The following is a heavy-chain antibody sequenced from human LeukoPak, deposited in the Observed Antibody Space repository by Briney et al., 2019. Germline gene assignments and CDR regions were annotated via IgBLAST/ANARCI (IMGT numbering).Heavy chain of an antibody. V-gene: IGHV1-2*02. CDR1: GYTFTGYY. D-gene: IGHD4-11*01. CDR2: INPSSGGT. CDR3: ARDLEDDYQFDY. Sequence: ASVKVSCKASGYTFTGYYMHWVRQAPGQGLEWMGWINPSSGGTNYAQKFQGRVTMTRDTSISTAYMELSRLRSDDTAVYYCARDLEDDYQFDYWGQGTLVTVSS. J-gene: IGHJ4*02.